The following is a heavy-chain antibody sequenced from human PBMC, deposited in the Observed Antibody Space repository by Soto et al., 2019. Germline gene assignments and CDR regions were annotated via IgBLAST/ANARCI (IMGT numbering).Heavy chain of an antibody. D-gene: IGHD3-3*01. CDR1: GYTFTSYD. CDR2: MNPNSGNT. CDR3: ARVYDFWSGYSHDWFDP. V-gene: IGHV1-8*01. Sequence: ASVKVSCKASGYTFTSYDINWVRQATGQGLEWMGWMNPNSGNTGYAQKFQGRVTMTRNTSISTAYMELSSLRSEDTAVYYCARVYDFWSGYSHDWFDPWGQGTLVTVSS. J-gene: IGHJ5*02.